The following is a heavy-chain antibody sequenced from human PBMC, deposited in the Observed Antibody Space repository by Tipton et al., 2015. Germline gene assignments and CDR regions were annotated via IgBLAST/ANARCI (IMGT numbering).Heavy chain of an antibody. V-gene: IGHV1-2*02. CDR2: INPNSGVT. J-gene: IGHJ4*02. CDR1: GYIFTGYQ. CDR3: ARDYGDFIAPFDY. Sequence: LVQSGAEVKVSCKASGYIFTGYQMHWVRQAPGQGLEWMGWINPNSGVTFYAQRFQGRVTMTSDTSISTAYMELRSLRSDDTAVYYCARDYGDFIAPFDYWGQGTLVTVSS. D-gene: IGHD4-17*01.